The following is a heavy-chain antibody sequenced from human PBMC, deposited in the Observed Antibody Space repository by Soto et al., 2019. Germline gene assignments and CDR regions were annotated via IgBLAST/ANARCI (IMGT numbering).Heavy chain of an antibody. CDR1: GGTFSTYA. CDR2: VIPIFGTP. Sequence: QVQLVQSGAEVQKPGSSVKVSCKAPGGTFSTYAISWVRQAPGQGLEWMGGVIPIFGTPKYAQKFQGRVTITADESTRTGYMELRSLRSEDTAVYYCAGSQGGSSSLDIYYYYYYGMDVWGQGTTVTVSS. CDR3: AGSQGGSSSLDIYYYYYYGMDV. V-gene: IGHV1-69*01. J-gene: IGHJ6*02. D-gene: IGHD2-15*01.